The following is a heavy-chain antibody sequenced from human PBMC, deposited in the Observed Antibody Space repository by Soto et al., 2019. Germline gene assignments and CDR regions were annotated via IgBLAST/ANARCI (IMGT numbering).Heavy chain of an antibody. CDR1: GGSFSGYY. Sequence: QVQLQQWGAGLLKPSETLSLTCAVYGGSFSGYYWSWIRQPPGKGLEWIGEINHSGSTNYNPSLKGRVTISVDTSKNQFSLKLSSVTAADTAVYYCARGGGRYYTRMGYWGQGTLVTVSS. J-gene: IGHJ4*02. CDR2: INHSGST. D-gene: IGHD3-10*01. CDR3: ARGGGRYYTRMGY. V-gene: IGHV4-34*01.